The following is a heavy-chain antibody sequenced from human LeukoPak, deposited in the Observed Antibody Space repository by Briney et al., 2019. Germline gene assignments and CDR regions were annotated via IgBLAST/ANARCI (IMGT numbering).Heavy chain of an antibody. CDR3: ARDSRYSYGGGGDY. Sequence: PGGSLRLSCAASGFTLSSYWMTWVRQAPGKGLEWVAKIKPDGSKEYYVDSVKGRFTISRDNAKNSLYLQMNSPRAEDTAVYYCARDSRYSYGGGGDYWGQGTLVTVSS. D-gene: IGHD5-18*01. CDR1: GFTLSSYW. J-gene: IGHJ4*02. V-gene: IGHV3-7*03. CDR2: IKPDGSKE.